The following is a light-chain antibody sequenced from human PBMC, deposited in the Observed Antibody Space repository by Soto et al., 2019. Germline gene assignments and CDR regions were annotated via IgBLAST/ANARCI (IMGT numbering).Light chain of an antibody. CDR2: STN. V-gene: IGLV8-61*01. CDR3: ILHMGNGIWV. J-gene: IGLJ3*02. CDR1: SGSVSTSHL. Sequence: QTVVTQEPSFSVSPGGTVTLTCGLSSGSVSTSHLPTWYQQTPCQPPRTLMYSTNTRSSGVPDRFSGSILENNAALTITGAQTDDESDYYCILHMGNGIWVFGGGTKLTVL.